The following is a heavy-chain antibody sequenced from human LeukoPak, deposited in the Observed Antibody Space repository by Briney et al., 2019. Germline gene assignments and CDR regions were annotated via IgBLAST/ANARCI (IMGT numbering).Heavy chain of an antibody. CDR3: TTAGHSGSPAALDAFDI. CDR2: ISYDGSNK. Sequence: GGSLRLSCAASGFTFSSCGMHWVRQAPGKGLEWVAVISYDGSNKYYADSVKGRFTISRDNAKNSLYLQMNSLRAEDTAVYYCTTAGHSGSPAALDAFDIWGQGTMVTVSS. D-gene: IGHD1-26*01. J-gene: IGHJ3*02. CDR1: GFTFSSCG. V-gene: IGHV3-30*03.